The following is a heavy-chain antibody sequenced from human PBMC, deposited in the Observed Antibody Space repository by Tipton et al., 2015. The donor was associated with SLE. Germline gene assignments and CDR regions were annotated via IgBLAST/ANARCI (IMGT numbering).Heavy chain of an antibody. V-gene: IGHV4-34*01. J-gene: IGHJ4*02. Sequence: LSLTCAVYGGSFSGYYWSWIRQPPGKGLEWIGEINHSGSTNYNPSPKSRVTISVDTSKNQFSLKLSSVTAADTAVYYCARGWYCSGGSCPDYWGQGTLVTVSS. CDR1: GGSFSGYY. CDR3: ARGWYCSGGSCPDY. D-gene: IGHD2-15*01. CDR2: INHSGST.